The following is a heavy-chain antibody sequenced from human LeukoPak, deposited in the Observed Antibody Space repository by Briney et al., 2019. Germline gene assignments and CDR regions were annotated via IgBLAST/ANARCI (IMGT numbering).Heavy chain of an antibody. J-gene: IGHJ4*02. D-gene: IGHD6-13*01. V-gene: IGHV3-23*01. Sequence: GGSLRLPCAASGFTFSSYAMSWVRQAPGKGLEWVSAISGSGGSTYYADSVKGRFTISRDNSKNTLYLQMNSLRAEDTAVYYCAKDPGYSSYPVGDYWGQGTLVTVSS. CDR2: ISGSGGST. CDR3: AKDPGYSSYPVGDY. CDR1: GFTFSSYA.